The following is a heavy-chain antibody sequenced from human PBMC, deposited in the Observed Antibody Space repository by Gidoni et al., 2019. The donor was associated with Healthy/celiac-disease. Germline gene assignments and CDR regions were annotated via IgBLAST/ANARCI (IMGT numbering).Heavy chain of an antibody. Sequence: QVQLVQSGAEVKKPGSSVKVSCKASGGTFSRSAISWVRQAPGQGLEWMGGIIPIFGTANYAQKFQGRVTMTADESTSTAYMELSSLRSEDTAVYYCASLQQAAGTYNYGMDVWGQGTTVTVSS. D-gene: IGHD6-13*01. J-gene: IGHJ6*02. V-gene: IGHV1-69*01. CDR2: IIPIFGTA. CDR1: GGTFSRSA. CDR3: ASLQQAAGTYNYGMDV.